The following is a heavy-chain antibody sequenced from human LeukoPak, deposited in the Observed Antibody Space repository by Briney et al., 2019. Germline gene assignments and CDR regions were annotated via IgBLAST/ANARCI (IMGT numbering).Heavy chain of an antibody. Sequence: SETLSLTCTVSGGSIGSSTYYWGWIRRPPGKGLEWIGSIYYSGSTYYNPSLKSRVTLSVDTSKNQFSLKLSSVTAADTAVYYCVRGSTLRHYQYWGQGTLVTVSS. J-gene: IGHJ4*02. CDR2: IYYSGST. CDR3: VRGSTLRHYQY. D-gene: IGHD3-16*01. CDR1: GGSIGSSTYY. V-gene: IGHV4-39*01.